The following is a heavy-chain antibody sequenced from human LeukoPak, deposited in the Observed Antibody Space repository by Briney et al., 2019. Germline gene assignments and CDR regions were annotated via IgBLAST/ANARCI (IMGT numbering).Heavy chain of an antibody. CDR2: INHSGST. J-gene: IGHJ4*02. CDR3: ASRPSSGTEGDY. CDR1: SGSFSGYY. V-gene: IGHV4-34*01. Sequence: PSETLSLTCAVYSGSFSGYYWNWFRQCPGKGLEWIGDINHSGSTHYNPSLKSRVTMSVDTSKNQFSLKLSSVAAADTAIYYCASRPSSGTEGDYWGQGTLVTVSS. D-gene: IGHD1-7*01.